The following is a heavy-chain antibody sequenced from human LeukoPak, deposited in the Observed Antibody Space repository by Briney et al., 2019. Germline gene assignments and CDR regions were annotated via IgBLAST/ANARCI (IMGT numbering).Heavy chain of an antibody. D-gene: IGHD5-18*01. Sequence: GGSLRLSCAASGFTFSSYAMSWVRQAPGNPLDWLSAISGSGGSTYYADSVKGRFTISRDNSNNTLYLQMNTLRAGDTAVYSCAKNGRGYSSDYFDYWGQGTLVTVSS. CDR3: AKNGRGYSSDYFDY. CDR2: ISGSGGST. J-gene: IGHJ4*02. CDR1: GFTFSSYA. V-gene: IGHV3-23*01.